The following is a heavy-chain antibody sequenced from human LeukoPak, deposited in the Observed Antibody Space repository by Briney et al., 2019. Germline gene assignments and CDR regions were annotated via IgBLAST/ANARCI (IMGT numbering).Heavy chain of an antibody. CDR2: ISSSSGSTI. CDR1: GFTFSDYY. V-gene: IGHV3-11*04. CDR3: ARASYSSNWYYFDY. D-gene: IGHD4-11*01. J-gene: IGHJ4*02. Sequence: GGSLRLSCAASGFTFSDYYMTWIRQAPRKGLEWVSFISSSSGSTIYYADSVKGRFTISRDNAKNSLYLQMDSLRVEDTAVYYCARASYSSNWYYFDYWGQGTLVTVSS.